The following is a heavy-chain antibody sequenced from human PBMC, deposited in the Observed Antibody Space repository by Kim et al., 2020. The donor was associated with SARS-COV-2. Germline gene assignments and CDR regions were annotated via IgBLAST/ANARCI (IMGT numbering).Heavy chain of an antibody. V-gene: IGHV3-33*01. D-gene: IGHD3-10*01. CDR2: IRSDESKR. CDR1: GFTFSPFA. J-gene: IGHJ3*01. CDR3: ARNYGSATMIGDV. Sequence: GGSLRLSCTASGFTFSPFAMHWVRQAPGKGLEWVAVIRSDESKRYYAESVKDRFTISRDNSKNTLYLQMNSLRAEDTAIYFCARNYGSATMIGDVWC.